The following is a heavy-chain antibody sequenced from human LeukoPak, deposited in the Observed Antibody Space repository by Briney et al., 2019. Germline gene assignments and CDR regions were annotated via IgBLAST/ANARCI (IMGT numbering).Heavy chain of an antibody. CDR1: GFSFMNAW. Sequence: PGGSLRLSCTASGFSFMNAWMIWVRQAPGKGLEWVGRIKSNADGGTPDYAAPARGRFTISRDDSKNTLYLQMNSLKTEDTAVYYCTTFYHEYSPYWGRGTLVTVSS. D-gene: IGHD2/OR15-2a*01. CDR2: IKSNADGGTP. V-gene: IGHV3-15*01. J-gene: IGHJ4*02. CDR3: TTFYHEYSPY.